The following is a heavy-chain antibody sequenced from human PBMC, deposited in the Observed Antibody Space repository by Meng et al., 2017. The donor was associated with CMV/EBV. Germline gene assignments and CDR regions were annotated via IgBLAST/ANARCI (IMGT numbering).Heavy chain of an antibody. V-gene: IGHV1-69*10. CDR3: ARGGLYYYGSGTRPPRAWFDP. J-gene: IGHJ5*02. D-gene: IGHD3-10*01. Sequence: SVKVSCKASGGTFSSYAISWVRQAPGQGLEWMGGIIPILGIANYAQKFQGRVTITADKSTSTAYMELSRLRSEDTAVYYCARGGLYYYGSGTRPPRAWFDPWGQGTLVTVSS. CDR2: IIPILGIA. CDR1: GGTFSSYA.